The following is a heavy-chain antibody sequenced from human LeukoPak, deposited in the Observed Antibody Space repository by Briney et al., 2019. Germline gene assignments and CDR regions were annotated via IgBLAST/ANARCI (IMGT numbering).Heavy chain of an antibody. D-gene: IGHD5-18*01. CDR3: ARDERDTAMDPGTIDI. V-gene: IGHV1-69*04. Sequence: SVKVSCKSSGGTFSSYGISWVRQAPGQGLEWMGRIIPLFGIANYAQKFQGRATITADKSTSTAYMELSSLRSEDTAVYYCARDERDTAMDPGTIDIWGQGTMVTVSS. J-gene: IGHJ3*02. CDR2: IIPLFGIA. CDR1: GGTFSSYG.